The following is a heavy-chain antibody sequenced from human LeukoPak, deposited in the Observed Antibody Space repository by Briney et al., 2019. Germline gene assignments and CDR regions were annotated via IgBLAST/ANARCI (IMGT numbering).Heavy chain of an antibody. Sequence: GGSLRLSCAASGFTFSSYWMSWVRQAPGKGLEWVANIKQDGSEKYYVDSVRGRFTISRDNAKNSLYLQMNSLRAEDTAVYYCARVGRFLEWLLSPASNWFDPWGQGTLVTVSS. D-gene: IGHD3-3*01. CDR3: ARVGRFLEWLLSPASNWFDP. CDR1: GFTFSSYW. CDR2: IKQDGSEK. J-gene: IGHJ5*02. V-gene: IGHV3-7*01.